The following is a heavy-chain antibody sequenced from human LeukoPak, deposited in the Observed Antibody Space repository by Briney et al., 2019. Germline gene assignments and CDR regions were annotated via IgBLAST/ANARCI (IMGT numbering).Heavy chain of an antibody. V-gene: IGHV3-30-3*01. J-gene: IGHJ4*02. CDR1: GFTFSSYA. CDR3: ASEGY. Sequence: PGRSLRLSCAASGFTFSSYAMHWVRQAPGKGLEWVAVISYDGSNKYYADSVKGRFTISRDNSKNTLYLQMNSLRAEDTAVYYCASEGYWGQGTLVTVSS. CDR2: ISYDGSNK.